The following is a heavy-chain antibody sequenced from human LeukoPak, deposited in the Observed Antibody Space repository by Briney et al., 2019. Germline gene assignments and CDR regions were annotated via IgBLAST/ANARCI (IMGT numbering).Heavy chain of an antibody. J-gene: IGHJ5*02. CDR2: IWYDGSNK. CDR1: GFTFSSYG. Sequence: GGSLRLSCAASGFTFSSYGMHWVRPAPGKGLGWVGVIWYDGSNKYYADSVKGRFTISRDNSKNTLYLQMNSLRAEDTAVYYCASDRSDYYYDSSGLDPWGQGTLVTVSS. CDR3: ASDRSDYYYDSSGLDP. V-gene: IGHV3-33*01. D-gene: IGHD3-22*01.